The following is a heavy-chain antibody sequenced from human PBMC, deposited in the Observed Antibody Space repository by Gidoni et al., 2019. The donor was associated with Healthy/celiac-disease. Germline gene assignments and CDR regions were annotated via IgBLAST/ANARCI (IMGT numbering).Heavy chain of an antibody. J-gene: IGHJ4*02. V-gene: IGHV3-23*01. CDR3: AKDGADGDYVFDY. Sequence: EVQLLESGGGLVQPGGSLRLSCAASGFTFSSYALSWVRQAPGKGLEWVSAISGSGGSTYYADSVKGRFTISRDNSKNTLYLQMNSLRAEDTAVYYCAKDGADGDYVFDYWGQGTLVTVSS. CDR1: GFTFSSYA. D-gene: IGHD4-17*01. CDR2: ISGSGGST.